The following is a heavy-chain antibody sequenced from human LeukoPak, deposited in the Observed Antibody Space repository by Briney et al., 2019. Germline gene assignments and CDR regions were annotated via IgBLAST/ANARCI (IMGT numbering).Heavy chain of an antibody. CDR1: GYTFTGYY. V-gene: IGHV1-2*02. J-gene: IGHJ4*02. D-gene: IGHD1-1*01. CDR2: INPDIGAT. CDR3: AREGQQRERGGFDY. Sequence: GASVRVSCKASGYTFTGYYMHWVRQAPGQGLEWMGWINPDIGATNYAQKFQGRVTMTRDTSISTSYMELNRLRSDDTAVYYCAREGQQRERGGFDYWGQGTLVTVSA.